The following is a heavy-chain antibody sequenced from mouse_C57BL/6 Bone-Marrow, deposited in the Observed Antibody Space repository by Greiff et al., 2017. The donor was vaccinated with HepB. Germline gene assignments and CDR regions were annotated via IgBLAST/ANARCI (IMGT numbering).Heavy chain of an antibody. D-gene: IGHD3-3*01. Sequence: EVQVVESGPGLVKPSQSLSLTCSVSGYSITSCYYWNWIRQFPGNILEWLGYISYDGSNNYNPSLKNRITITRDTSKNQFFLKLNAVTTEDTATYYCARDRGNYFDYWGQGTTLTVSS. CDR2: ISYDGSN. CDR1: GYSITSCYY. J-gene: IGHJ2*01. V-gene: IGHV3-6*01. CDR3: ARDRGNYFDY.